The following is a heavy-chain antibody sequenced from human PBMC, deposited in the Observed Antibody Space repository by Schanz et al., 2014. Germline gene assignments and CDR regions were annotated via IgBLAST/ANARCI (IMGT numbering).Heavy chain of an antibody. Sequence: VQLVESGGGLVPPGGSLRLSCAASGFTFRGYAMSWVRQAPGRGLEWVSIISGSGGNTYYADAVRGRFTISRDNSKTTVYLQMNSLRAEDTAVYYCAKDAENTAMITDYFDYWGQGTLVTVSS. V-gene: IGHV3-23*04. J-gene: IGHJ4*02. CDR3: AKDAENTAMITDYFDY. CDR1: GFTFRGYA. D-gene: IGHD5-18*01. CDR2: ISGSGGNT.